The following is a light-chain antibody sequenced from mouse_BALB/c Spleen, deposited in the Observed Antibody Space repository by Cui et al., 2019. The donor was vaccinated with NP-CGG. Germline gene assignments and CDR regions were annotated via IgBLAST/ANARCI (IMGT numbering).Light chain of an antibody. CDR2: GTN. CDR1: TGAVTTSNY. Sequence: AVFTQESAPTTSPGETVTLTCRSSTGAVTTSNYANWVQEKPDHLFTGLIGGTNNRVPGVPARFSGSLIGDKAALTITGAQTEDEAIYFCALWYSNHWVFGGGTKLTVL. CDR3: ALWYSNHWV. V-gene: IGLV1*01. J-gene: IGLJ1*01.